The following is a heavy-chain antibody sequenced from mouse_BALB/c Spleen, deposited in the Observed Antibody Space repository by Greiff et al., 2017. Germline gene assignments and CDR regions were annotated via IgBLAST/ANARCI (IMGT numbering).Heavy chain of an antibody. Sequence: QVQLQQSGAELMKPGASVKISCKATGYTFSSYWIEWVKQRPGHGLEWIGEILPGSGSTNYNEKFKGKATFTADTSSNTAYMQLSSLTSEDSAVYYCARSYNRWYFDVWGAGTTVTVSS. CDR3: ARSYNRWYFDV. D-gene: IGHD1-3*01. CDR2: ILPGSGST. V-gene: IGHV1-9*01. CDR1: GYTFSSYW. J-gene: IGHJ1*01.